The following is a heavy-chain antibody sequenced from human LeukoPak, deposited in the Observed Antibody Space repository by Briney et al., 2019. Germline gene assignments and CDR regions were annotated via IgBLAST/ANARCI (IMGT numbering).Heavy chain of an antibody. V-gene: IGHV3-21*01. D-gene: IGHD2-15*01. CDR1: GFTFSSYS. CDR2: ISSSSSYI. J-gene: IGHJ6*02. Sequence: NPGRSLRLSCAASGFTFSSYSMNWVRQAPGKGLEWVSSISSSSSYIYYADSVKGRFTISRDNAKNSLYLQMNSLRAEDTAVYYCAREYLSNIVVEWRAPNWYYYGMDVWGQGTTVTVSS. CDR3: AREYLSNIVVEWRAPNWYYYGMDV.